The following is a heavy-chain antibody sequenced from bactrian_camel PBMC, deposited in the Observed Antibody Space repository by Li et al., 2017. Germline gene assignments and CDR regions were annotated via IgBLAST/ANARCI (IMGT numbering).Heavy chain of an antibody. CDR3: AAARYCSENGGTLSFLRYLDI. J-gene: IGHJ2*01. Sequence: HVQLVESGGGSVQTGGSLRLSCKISGYTNSRYCMGWFRYISGKAREGIGHVDSDGTTTYADSSKGRFTISLADSKNAAALQMDILKPEDTAMYFCAAARYCSENGGTLSFLRYLDIWGHGTQVTVS. V-gene: IGHV3S9*01. D-gene: IGHD2*01. CDR1: GYTNSRYC. CDR2: VDSDGTT.